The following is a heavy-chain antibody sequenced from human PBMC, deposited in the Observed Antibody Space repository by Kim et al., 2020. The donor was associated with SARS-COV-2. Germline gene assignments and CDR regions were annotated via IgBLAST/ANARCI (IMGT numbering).Heavy chain of an antibody. V-gene: IGHV1-2*06. Sequence: ASVKVSCKASGYSFTVYYMHWVRQAPGQGLEWMGRINPKSGGTNYAQRFQGRVTMTTDTSITTAYMELSSLRSDDTAVYYCARGIISGASGWRFDYWGQGTPVTVSS. CDR2: INPKSGGT. CDR1: GYSFTVYY. J-gene: IGHJ4*02. CDR3: ARGIISGASGWRFDY. D-gene: IGHD6-19*01.